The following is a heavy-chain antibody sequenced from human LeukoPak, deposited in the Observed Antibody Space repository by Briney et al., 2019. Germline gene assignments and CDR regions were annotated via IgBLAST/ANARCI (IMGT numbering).Heavy chain of an antibody. J-gene: IGHJ3*02. CDR3: GRDSGSYYLPPLNAFDI. CDR2: IYSSGRP. CDR1: GASINSSTYY. V-gene: IGHV4-39*01. Sequence: SETLSLTCSVSGASINSSTYYWGWIRQPPGKGLEWIGSIYSSGRPYYNPSLNSRVTMSMDTSKNTSEKQFSLKLSSVTAADTAVYYCGRDSGSYYLPPLNAFDIWGQGTMVTVSS. D-gene: IGHD1-26*01.